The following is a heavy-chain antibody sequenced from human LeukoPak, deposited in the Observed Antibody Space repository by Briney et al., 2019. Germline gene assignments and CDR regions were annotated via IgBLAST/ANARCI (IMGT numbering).Heavy chain of an antibody. V-gene: IGHV3-7*05. Sequence: GGSLRLSCAASGFTFSSHWMSWVRQAPGKGLEWVANINQDGSEKNYVDSVKGRFTISRDNAKNSLYLQMNSLRAEDTAVYYCARVSRSESGVYWGQGTLVTVSS. D-gene: IGHD3-3*01. CDR3: ARVSRSESGVY. CDR2: INQDGSEK. J-gene: IGHJ4*02. CDR1: GFTFSSHW.